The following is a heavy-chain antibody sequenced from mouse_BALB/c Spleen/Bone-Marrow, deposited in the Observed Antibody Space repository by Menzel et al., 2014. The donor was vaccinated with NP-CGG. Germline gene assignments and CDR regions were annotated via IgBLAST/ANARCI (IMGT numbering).Heavy chain of an antibody. CDR1: GFTFSSYA. J-gene: IGHJ4*01. D-gene: IGHD2-10*02. CDR3: ARRGYGNFVGYAMDY. CDR2: ISSGGSYT. Sequence: EVQLVESGGGLVKPGGSLKLSCAASGFTFSSYAMSWVRQTPEKRLEWVATISSGGSYTYYPDSVKGRFTISRDNAKNTLYLQMSSLRSEDTAMYYCARRGYGNFVGYAMDYWGQATSVTFSS. V-gene: IGHV5-9-3*01.